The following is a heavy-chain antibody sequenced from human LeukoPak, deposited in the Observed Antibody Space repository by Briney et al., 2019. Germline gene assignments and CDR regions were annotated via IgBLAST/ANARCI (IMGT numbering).Heavy chain of an antibody. D-gene: IGHD1-26*01. V-gene: IGHV1-46*01. CDR2: INPSGGST. J-gene: IGHJ4*02. CDR3: ARVGGSYPNDY. Sequence: ASVKVSCKASGYTFTSYYMHWVRQAPGQGLERMGIINPSGGSTSYAQKFQGRVTMTRDMSTSTVYMELSSLRSEDTAVYYCARVGGSYPNDYWGQGTLVTVSS. CDR1: GYTFTSYY.